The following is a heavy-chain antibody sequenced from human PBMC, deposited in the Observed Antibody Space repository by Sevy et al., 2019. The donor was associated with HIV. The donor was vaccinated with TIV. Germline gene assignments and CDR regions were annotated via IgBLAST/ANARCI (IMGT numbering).Heavy chain of an antibody. V-gene: IGHV3-33*08. CDR1: GFTFSNFG. CDR3: ARGPSLIVAGAAGYLDY. CDR2: MWYDRNNK. Sequence: GGSLRLSCTASGFTFSNFGIHRVRQAPSKGLEWVTLMWYDRNNKYYADSVKGRFTISRDTSKNTVYLQMNNLRAEDTAVYYCARGPSLIVAGAAGYLDYWGQGTLVTVSS. J-gene: IGHJ4*02. D-gene: IGHD2-21*01.